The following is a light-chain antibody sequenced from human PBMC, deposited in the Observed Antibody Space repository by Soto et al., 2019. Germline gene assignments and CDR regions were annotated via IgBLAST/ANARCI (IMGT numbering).Light chain of an antibody. CDR2: QDN. V-gene: IGLV3-1*01. CDR1: KLGDKY. Sequence: SYELTQPPSVSVSPGQTASITCSGNKLGDKYACWYQQKPGQSPVLVIYQDNKRPSGIPERFSGSNSGNTATLTISGTQAMDEADYYCQAWDSGTAAFGRGTKLIVL. J-gene: IGLJ2*01. CDR3: QAWDSGTAA.